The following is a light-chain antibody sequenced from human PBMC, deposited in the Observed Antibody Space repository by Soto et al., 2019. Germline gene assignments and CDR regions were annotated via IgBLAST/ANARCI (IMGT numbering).Light chain of an antibody. J-gene: IGKJ1*01. Sequence: DIQMTQSPSSLSASVRDRVTITCRASENIGNYLNWYQQKPGKAPKLLISTASSLQSGVPSRFSGSGSGTDFALTISSPPPEDSATYICQQSYNIPRTFGQGTKAEI. V-gene: IGKV1-39*01. CDR1: ENIGNY. CDR3: QQSYNIPRT. CDR2: TAS.